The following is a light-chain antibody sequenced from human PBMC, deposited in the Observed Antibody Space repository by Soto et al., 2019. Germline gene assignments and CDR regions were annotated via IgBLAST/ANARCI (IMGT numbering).Light chain of an antibody. CDR2: EVS. J-gene: IGLJ1*01. V-gene: IGLV2-14*01. CDR3: ISYTGRSTSYV. Sequence: QSVLTQPASVSGSPGRSITVSCTGTSSDVGFYTHVAWYQQHPGKAPKLMIYEVSSRPSGVSNRFSGSKSGNTASLTISGLQAEDEADYYCISYTGRSTSYVFGSGTKVTVL. CDR1: SSDVGFYTH.